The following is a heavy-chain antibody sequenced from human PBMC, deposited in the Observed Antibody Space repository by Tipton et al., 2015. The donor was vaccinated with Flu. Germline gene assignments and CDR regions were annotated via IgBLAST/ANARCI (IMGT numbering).Heavy chain of an antibody. CDR1: GFTLISHS. J-gene: IGHJ4*02. V-gene: IGHV3-21*04. Sequence: SLRLSCVASGFTLISHSMSWVRQAPGKGLEWVSSISSSSNYIYYADSVKGRFTISRDNSKNTLYLQMNSLRPEDTAIYYCAKDFNWGSTWGQGTLVTVSS. CDR3: AKDFNWGST. CDR2: ISSSSNYI. D-gene: IGHD7-27*01.